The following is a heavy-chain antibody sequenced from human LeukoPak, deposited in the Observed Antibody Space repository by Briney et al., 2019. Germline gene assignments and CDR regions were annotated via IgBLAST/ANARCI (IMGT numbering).Heavy chain of an antibody. CDR2: IYPGDSDT. Sequence: GESLKISCKGSGYNFNSCWIAWVRQMPGKGLEWMGIIYPGDSDTRYSPSFQGQVTISADKSISTAYLQWSSLKASDTAMYYCARGTGANWFDPWGQGTLVTVPS. CDR1: GYNFNSCW. V-gene: IGHV5-51*01. D-gene: IGHD2-8*02. CDR3: ARGTGANWFDP. J-gene: IGHJ5*02.